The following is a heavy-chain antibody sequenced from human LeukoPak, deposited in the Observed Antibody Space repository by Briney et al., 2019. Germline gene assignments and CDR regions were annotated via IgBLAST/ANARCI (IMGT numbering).Heavy chain of an antibody. V-gene: IGHV3-11*06. Sequence: PGGSLRLSCAASGLTFSDYYMTWIRQAPGKGLEWVSYISSSSIYRTYADSVKGRFTISRDNAKNSLYLQMNNLRAEDTAVYYCARDSEFFQHWGQGTLVTVSS. J-gene: IGHJ1*01. CDR3: ARDSEFFQH. CDR2: ISSSSIYR. CDR1: GLTFSDYY.